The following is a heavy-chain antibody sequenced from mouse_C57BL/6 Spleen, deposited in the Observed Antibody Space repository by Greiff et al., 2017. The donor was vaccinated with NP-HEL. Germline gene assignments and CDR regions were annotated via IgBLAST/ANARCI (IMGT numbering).Heavy chain of an antibody. J-gene: IGHJ1*03. Sequence: EVKLEESGPGLVKPSQSLSLTCSVTGYSITSGYYWNWIRQFPGNKLEWMGYISYDGSNNYNPSLKNRISITRDTSKNQFFLKLNSVTTEDTATYYCARGAYDYWYFDVWGTGTTVTVSS. V-gene: IGHV3-6*01. CDR3: ARGAYDYWYFDV. CDR2: ISYDGSN. CDR1: GYSITSGYY. D-gene: IGHD2-3*01.